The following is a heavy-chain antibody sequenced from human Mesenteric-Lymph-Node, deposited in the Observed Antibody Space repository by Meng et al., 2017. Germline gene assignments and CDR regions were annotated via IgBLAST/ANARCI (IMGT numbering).Heavy chain of an antibody. D-gene: IGHD5-24*01. CDR3: ARTGDGYFDY. J-gene: IGHJ4*02. CDR1: GGSISSYY. Sequence: SETLSLTCTVSGGSISSYYWSWIRQPPGKGLEWIGYIYYSGDTNYNPSLKSRVIMSMDTSKNKLSLKLDSMTAADTAVYYCARTGDGYFDYWGQGTLVTVSS. V-gene: IGHV4-59*01. CDR2: IYYSGDT.